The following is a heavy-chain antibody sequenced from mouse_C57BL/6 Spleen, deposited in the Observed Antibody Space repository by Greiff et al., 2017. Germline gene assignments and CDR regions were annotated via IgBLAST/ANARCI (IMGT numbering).Heavy chain of an antibody. CDR1: GYTFTDYE. CDR2: IDPETGGT. D-gene: IGHD1-1*01. Sequence: VHLVESGAELVRPGASVTLSCKASGYTFTDYEMHWVKQTPVHGLEWIGAIDPETGGTAYNQKFKGKAILTADKSSSTAYMELRSMTSEDSAVYYCTRDYCGSRFAYWGQGTLVTVSA. J-gene: IGHJ3*01. CDR3: TRDYCGSRFAY. V-gene: IGHV1-15*01.